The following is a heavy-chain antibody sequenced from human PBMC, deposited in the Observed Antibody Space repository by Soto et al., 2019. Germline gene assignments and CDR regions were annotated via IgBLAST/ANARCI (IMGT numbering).Heavy chain of an antibody. CDR2: IYYSGST. J-gene: IGHJ4*02. V-gene: IGHV4-39*01. Sequence: PSETLSLTCTVSGGSISSSSYYWGWIRQPPGKGLEWIGSIYYSGSTYYNPSLKSRVTISVDTSKNQFSLKLSSVTAADTAVYYCARHRTQTRFDLDYFDYWGQGTLVTVSS. CDR1: GGSISSSSYY. CDR3: ARHRTQTRFDLDYFDY. D-gene: IGHD3-3*01.